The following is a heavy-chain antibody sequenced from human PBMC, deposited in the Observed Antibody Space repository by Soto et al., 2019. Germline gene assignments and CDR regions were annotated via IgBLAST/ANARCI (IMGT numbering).Heavy chain of an antibody. CDR2: ISRSSTGI. D-gene: IGHD3-10*01. CDR3: ARAVTWGLDV. CDR1: GFTFSLYS. Sequence: EVQFVESGGGRVHPGGSLRLSCAASGFTFSLYSMSWVRQAPGKGLEWVSYISRSSTGIHYADSVKGRFTISRDDATNSMHLQMNSLRDGDTAVYYCARAVTWGLDVWGQGTTVSISS. V-gene: IGHV3-48*02. J-gene: IGHJ6*02.